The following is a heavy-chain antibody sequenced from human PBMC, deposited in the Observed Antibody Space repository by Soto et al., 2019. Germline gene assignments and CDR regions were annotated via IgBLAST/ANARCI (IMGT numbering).Heavy chain of an antibody. V-gene: IGHV1-18*01. CDR3: ARDAYGVYSY. CDR2: ISTYNGNT. J-gene: IGHJ4*02. Sequence: QVQLVQSGGEVKKPGASVKVSCKASGYTFNNYGISWVRQAPGQGLEWMGWISTYNGNTNYAQKLQDRVTMTTDTSTNTAYMELRSLRSDDTAVYYCARDAYGVYSYWGQGTLVTVSS. D-gene: IGHD4-17*01. CDR1: GYTFNNYG.